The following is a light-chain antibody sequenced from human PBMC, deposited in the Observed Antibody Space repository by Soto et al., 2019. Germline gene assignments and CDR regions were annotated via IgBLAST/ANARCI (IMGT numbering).Light chain of an antibody. J-gene: IGKJ5*01. CDR3: QQRSNWIN. CDR1: QSVSSSY. Sequence: EAVVTQSPCALSLTTGERATLFCRASQSVSSSYLAWYQQKPGQAPRLLIYDASNRATGIPARFSGSGSGTDFTLTISSLEPEDFAVYYCQQRSNWINFGQGTRLENK. V-gene: IGKV3-11*01. CDR2: DAS.